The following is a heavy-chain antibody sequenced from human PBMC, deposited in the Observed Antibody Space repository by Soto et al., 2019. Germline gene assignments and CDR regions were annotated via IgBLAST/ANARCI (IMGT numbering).Heavy chain of an antibody. CDR3: ATSRVTTSTANYGMDV. V-gene: IGHV1-46*01. D-gene: IGHD3-3*01. J-gene: IGHJ6*02. CDR2: INPSGGST. CDR1: GYTFTSYY. Sequence: ASVKVSCKASGYTFTSYYMHWVRQAPGQGLEWMGVINPSGGSTSYAQKFRGRVTMTRDTSTSTVYMELSSLRSEDTAVYYCATSRVTTSTANYGMDVWGQGTTVTAP.